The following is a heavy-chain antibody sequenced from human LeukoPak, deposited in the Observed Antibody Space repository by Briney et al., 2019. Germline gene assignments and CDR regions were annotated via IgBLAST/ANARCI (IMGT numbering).Heavy chain of an antibody. CDR2: IYTSGST. Sequence: PSETLSLTCTVSGGSISIYYWSWLRQPAGKGLEWIGRIYTSGSTDYNPSLKSRVTMSVDTSKNKFSLKVTSVTAADTAVYYCARGYYDSSGYHTEFANWGQGTLVTVSS. J-gene: IGHJ4*02. CDR3: ARGYYDSSGYHTEFAN. V-gene: IGHV4-4*07. D-gene: IGHD3-22*01. CDR1: GGSISIYY.